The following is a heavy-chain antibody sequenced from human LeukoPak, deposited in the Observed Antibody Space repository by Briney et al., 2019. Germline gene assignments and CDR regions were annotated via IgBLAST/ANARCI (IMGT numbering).Heavy chain of an antibody. CDR3: ARVGGRTTWGPTMSDSSGYYYNY. Sequence: ASVKVSCKASGYTFTGYYMHWVRQAPGQGLEWMGRINPNSGGTNYAQKLQGRVTMTRDTSISTAYMELSRLRSDDTAVYYCARVGGRTTWGPTMSDSSGYYYNYWGQGTLVTVSS. CDR2: INPNSGGT. D-gene: IGHD3-22*01. V-gene: IGHV1-2*06. CDR1: GYTFTGYY. J-gene: IGHJ4*02.